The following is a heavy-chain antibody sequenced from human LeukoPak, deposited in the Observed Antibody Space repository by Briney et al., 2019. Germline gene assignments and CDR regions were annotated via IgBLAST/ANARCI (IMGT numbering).Heavy chain of an antibody. CDR3: ARSGLWNFYYYYYMDV. D-gene: IGHD1-7*01. J-gene: IGHJ6*03. CDR2: FYHGGST. CDR1: GYSISTGYY. V-gene: IGHV4-38-2*02. Sequence: PSETLSLTCTVSGYSISTGYYWDWIRQPPGKGLEWIGTFYHGGSTYYNPSLKSRVTISVDTSKNQFSLKLSSVTAADTAVYYCARSGLWNFYYYYYMDVWGKGTTVTVSS.